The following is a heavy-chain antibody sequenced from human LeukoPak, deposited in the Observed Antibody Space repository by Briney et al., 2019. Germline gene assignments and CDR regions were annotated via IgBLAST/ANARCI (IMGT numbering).Heavy chain of an antibody. CDR3: AGSYYSGSYYWFDP. Sequence: SETLSLSCTVSGGSMSSYYWNWIRQSPGKGLEWIGYIYYSGTSNYNPSLKSRVTISVDTSKNQFSLKLNSVTAADTAVYYCAGSYYSGSYYWFDPWGQGTLVTVSS. CDR1: GGSMSSYY. J-gene: IGHJ5*02. D-gene: IGHD1-26*01. CDR2: IYYSGTS. V-gene: IGHV4-59*01.